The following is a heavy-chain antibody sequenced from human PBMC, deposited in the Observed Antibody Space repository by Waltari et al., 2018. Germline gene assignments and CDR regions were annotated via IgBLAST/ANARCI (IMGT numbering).Heavy chain of an antibody. CDR2: IIPIFGTA. Sequence: QVQLVQSGAEVKKPGSSVKVSCKASGGTFSSYAISWVRQAPGQGLEWMGRIIPIFGTANYAQKFQGRVTITADKSTSTAYMELSSLRSEDTAVYYCARERERWLQLRGADAFDIWGQGTMVTVSS. J-gene: IGHJ3*02. V-gene: IGHV1-69*08. CDR3: ARERERWLQLRGADAFDI. CDR1: GGTFSSYA. D-gene: IGHD5-12*01.